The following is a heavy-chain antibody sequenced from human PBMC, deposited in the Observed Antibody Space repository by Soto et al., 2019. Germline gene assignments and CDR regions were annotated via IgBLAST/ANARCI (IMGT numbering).Heavy chain of an antibody. CDR3: ASNTPKPVYCSGGSCYLFDY. V-gene: IGHV4-39*01. D-gene: IGHD2-15*01. CDR1: GGSISSSSYY. Sequence: SETLSLTCTVSGGSISSSSYYWGWIRQPPGKGLEWIGSIYYSGSTYYNPSLKSRVTISVDTSKNQFSLKLSSVTAADTAVYYCASNTPKPVYCSGGSCYLFDYWGQGTLVTVSS. J-gene: IGHJ4*02. CDR2: IYYSGST.